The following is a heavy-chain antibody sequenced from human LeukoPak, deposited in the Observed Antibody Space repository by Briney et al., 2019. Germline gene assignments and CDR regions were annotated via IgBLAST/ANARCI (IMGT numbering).Heavy chain of an antibody. J-gene: IGHJ4*02. Sequence: RPGGSLRLSCAASGFTFSSYGMSWVRQATGRGLEWDSAISGSGGSTYYAYSVKGRFTISRDNSKNTLYLQLNSLRAEDTAVYYCAKVRMGYYGSGSYPDRYYFDYWGQGTLVTVSS. CDR1: GFTFSSYG. V-gene: IGHV3-23*01. CDR2: ISGSGGST. D-gene: IGHD3-10*01. CDR3: AKVRMGYYGSGSYPDRYYFDY.